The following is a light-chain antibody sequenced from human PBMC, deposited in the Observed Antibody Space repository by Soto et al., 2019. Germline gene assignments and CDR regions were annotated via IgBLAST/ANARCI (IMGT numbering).Light chain of an antibody. V-gene: IGKV3-20*01. Sequence: EIVLTQSPGTLSLSPGERATLSCRAIQSVSSSYLAWYQQKPGQAPRLLIYGASSRATGIPDRFSGSGSGTDFTLTISRLEPEDFAVYYCQQYGSSPPTYTFGQGT. CDR2: GAS. CDR1: QSVSSSY. CDR3: QQYGSSPPTYT. J-gene: IGKJ2*01.